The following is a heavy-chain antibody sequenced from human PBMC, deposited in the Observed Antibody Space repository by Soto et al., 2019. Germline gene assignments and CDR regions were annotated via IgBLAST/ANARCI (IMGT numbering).Heavy chain of an antibody. V-gene: IGHV3-33*01. J-gene: IGHJ5*02. CDR2: IWYDGSYQ. CDR3: ARDRLITYGAKIAPDH. CDR1: GFTFSDFG. Sequence: GGSLRLSCKASGFTFSDFGMHWVRQAPGKGLEWVSAIWYDGSYQYYADSVRGRFTTSRDNSNNTLLLEMNSLRVEDTAVYYCARDRLITYGAKIAPDHWAQGALVTVSS. D-gene: IGHD1-20*01.